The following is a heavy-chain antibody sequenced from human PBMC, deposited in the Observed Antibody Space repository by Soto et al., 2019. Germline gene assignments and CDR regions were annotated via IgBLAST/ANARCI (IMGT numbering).Heavy chain of an antibody. D-gene: IGHD6-13*01. CDR3: ARDIKISSSWYDWFDP. Sequence: QVQLQESGPGLVKPSGTLSLTCAVSSGSISSSNWWSWVRQPPGKGLEWIGEIYHSGSTNYNPSLKSRVTMSVDKSKNQFSLKLSSVTAADTAVYYCARDIKISSSWYDWFDPWGQGTLVTVSS. CDR1: SGSISSSNW. J-gene: IGHJ5*02. CDR2: IYHSGST. V-gene: IGHV4-4*02.